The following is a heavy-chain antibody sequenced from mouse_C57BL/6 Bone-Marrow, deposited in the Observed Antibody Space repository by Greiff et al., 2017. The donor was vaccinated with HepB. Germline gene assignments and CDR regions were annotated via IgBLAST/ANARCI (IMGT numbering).Heavy chain of an antibody. J-gene: IGHJ1*03. CDR3: ASSGITTEGYFDV. Sequence: VQRVESGPGLVAPSQSLSITCTVSGFSLTSYGVDWVRQSPGKGLEWLGVIWGVGSTNYNSALKSRLSISKDNSKSQVFLKMNSLQTDDTAMYYCASSGITTEGYFDVWGTGTTVTVSS. D-gene: IGHD1-1*01. CDR1: GFSLTSYG. V-gene: IGHV2-6*01. CDR2: IWGVGST.